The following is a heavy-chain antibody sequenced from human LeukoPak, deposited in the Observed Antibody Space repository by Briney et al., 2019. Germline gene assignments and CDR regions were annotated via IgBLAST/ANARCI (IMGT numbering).Heavy chain of an antibody. D-gene: IGHD6-19*01. J-gene: IGHJ4*02. CDR3: ARDRTVAGTPDFDY. CDR2: IYTSGST. V-gene: IGHV4-4*07. Sequence: PSETLSLTCTVSGGSISSYYWSWIWQPAGKGLEWIGRIYTSGSTNYDPSLKSRVTMSVDTSKNQFSLKLSSVTAADTAVYYCARDRTVAGTPDFDYWGQGTLVTVSS. CDR1: GGSISSYY.